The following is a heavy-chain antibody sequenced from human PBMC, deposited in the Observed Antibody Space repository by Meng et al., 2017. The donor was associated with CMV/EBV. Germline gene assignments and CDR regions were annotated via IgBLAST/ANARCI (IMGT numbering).Heavy chain of an antibody. CDR1: GGTFSSYA. Sequence: SVKVSCKASGGTFSSYAISWVRQAPGQGLEWMGGIIPIFGTANYAQKFQGRVTITADKSTSTAYMELSSLRSEDTAVYYCAREIAARRGGHYYYYGMDVWGQGTTVTVSS. D-gene: IGHD6-6*01. CDR3: AREIAARRGGHYYYYGMDV. J-gene: IGHJ6*02. CDR2: IIPIFGTA. V-gene: IGHV1-69*06.